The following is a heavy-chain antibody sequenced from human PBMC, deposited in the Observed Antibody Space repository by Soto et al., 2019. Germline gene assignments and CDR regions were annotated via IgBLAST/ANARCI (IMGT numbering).Heavy chain of an antibody. CDR1: GGSISDYQ. V-gene: IGHV4-59*01. D-gene: IGHD3-16*01. CDR3: ARTRGLGEISPYLDY. Sequence: QVQLQESGPGLVKPSEPLSLTCSISGGSISDYQWNWLRQPPGKGLEWIGYIYYSGRPNYNPSLKMRLTISLDTSTRQFSLRLRPVPAADTAVYYCARTRGLGEISPYLDYWGQGARVTVSS. CDR2: IYYSGRP. J-gene: IGHJ4*02.